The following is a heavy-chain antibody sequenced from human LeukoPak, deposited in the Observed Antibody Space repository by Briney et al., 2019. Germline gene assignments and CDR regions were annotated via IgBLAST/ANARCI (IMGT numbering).Heavy chain of an antibody. V-gene: IGHV4-39*01. Sequence: SETLSLTCTVSGGSISSSSYYWGWIRQPPGKGLEWIGSIYYSGSTYYNPSLKSRVTISVDTSKNQFSLKLSFVTAADTAVYYCASRLHYDFWSGYYTGRWGQGTLVTVSS. J-gene: IGHJ4*02. CDR3: ASRLHYDFWSGYYTGR. CDR1: GGSISSSSYY. CDR2: IYYSGST. D-gene: IGHD3-3*01.